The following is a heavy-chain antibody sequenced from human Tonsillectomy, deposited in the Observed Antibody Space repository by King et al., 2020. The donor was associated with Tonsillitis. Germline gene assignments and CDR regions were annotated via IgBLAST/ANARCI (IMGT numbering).Heavy chain of an antibody. Sequence: VQLVESGGGVVQPGRSLRLSCAASGFTFSSYGMHWVRQAPGKGLEWVAVIWYDGSNKYYADSVKGRFTISRDNSKNTPYLQMNSLRAEDTAGYYCARGALGIAAAGTGYYYYYMDVWGKGTTVTVSS. CDR3: ARGALGIAAAGTGYYYYYMDV. J-gene: IGHJ6*03. CDR1: GFTFSSYG. V-gene: IGHV3-33*08. CDR2: IWYDGSNK. D-gene: IGHD6-13*01.